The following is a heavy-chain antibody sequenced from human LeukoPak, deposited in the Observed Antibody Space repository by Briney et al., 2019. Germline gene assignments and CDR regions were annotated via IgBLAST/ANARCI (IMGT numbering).Heavy chain of an antibody. CDR2: INYSGRS. J-gene: IGHJ4*02. CDR1: GNSITSDF. Sequence: SETLSLTCIVSGNSITSDFWSWVRQSPGKGLEWIGYINYSGRSEYDPSLKSRVTISVDRSRKRVSLKMRSVTAADTAVYYCARLDCLSDECYNYWAVGALVTVSS. CDR3: ARLDCLSDECYNY. V-gene: IGHV4-59*08. D-gene: IGHD2-21*01.